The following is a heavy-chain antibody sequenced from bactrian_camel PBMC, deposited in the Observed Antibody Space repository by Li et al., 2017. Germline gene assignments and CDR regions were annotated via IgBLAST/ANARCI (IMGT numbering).Heavy chain of an antibody. D-gene: IGHD6*01. V-gene: IGHV3S53*01. Sequence: HVQLVESGGGSVQSGGSLRLSCVVSGYVMRDYRMAWFRQAPGKEREWITRITSGGAATYADSLKGRFTISRDNAKNTVYLQMNSLKSEDTALYYCATQRSWSTGAYAANYWGQGTQVTVS. CDR3: ATQRSWSTGAYAANY. CDR1: GYVMRDYR. J-gene: IGHJ4*01. CDR2: ITSGGAA.